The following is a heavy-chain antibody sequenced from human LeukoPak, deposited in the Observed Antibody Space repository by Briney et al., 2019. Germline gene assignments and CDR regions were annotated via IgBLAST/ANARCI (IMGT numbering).Heavy chain of an antibody. CDR2: INHSGST. CDR1: GGSFSGYY. J-gene: IGHJ6*02. V-gene: IGHV4-34*01. Sequence: PSETLSLTCAVYGGSFSGYYWSWIRQPPGKGLEWIGEINHSGSTNYNPSLKSRDTISVDTSKNQFSLKLSSVTAADTAVYYCARLARVAATPGGSRGSYYYYGMDVWGQGTTVTVSS. CDR3: ARLARVAATPGGSRGSYYYYGMDV. D-gene: IGHD2-15*01.